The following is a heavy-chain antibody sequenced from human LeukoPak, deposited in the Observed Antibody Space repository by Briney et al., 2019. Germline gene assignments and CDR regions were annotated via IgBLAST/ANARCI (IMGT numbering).Heavy chain of an antibody. CDR1: GGSISSYY. Sequence: KTSETLSLTCTVSGGSISSYYWSWIRQPPGKGLEWIGYIYYSGSTNYNPSLKSRVTISVDTSKNQFSLKLSPVTAADTAVYYCARGPYCSGGSCYSDAFDIWGQGTMVTVSS. D-gene: IGHD2-15*01. J-gene: IGHJ3*02. CDR2: IYYSGST. V-gene: IGHV4-59*01. CDR3: ARGPYCSGGSCYSDAFDI.